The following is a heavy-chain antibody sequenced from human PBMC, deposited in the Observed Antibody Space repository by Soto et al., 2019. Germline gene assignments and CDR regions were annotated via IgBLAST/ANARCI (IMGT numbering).Heavy chain of an antibody. CDR1: GGTFSSYA. CDR3: AREAGYNWNDEGGFDY. J-gene: IGHJ4*02. CDR2: IIPIFGTA. V-gene: IGHV1-69*12. D-gene: IGHD1-1*01. Sequence: QVQLVQSGAEVKKPGSSVKVSCKASGGTFSSYAISWVRQAPGQGLEWMGGIIPIFGTANYAQKFQGRVTITADESTSTAYLELSSVRSEDTGVYYCAREAGYNWNDEGGFDYWGQGTLVTVSS.